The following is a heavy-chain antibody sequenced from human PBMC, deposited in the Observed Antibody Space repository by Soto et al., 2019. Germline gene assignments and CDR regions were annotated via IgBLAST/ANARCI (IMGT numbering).Heavy chain of an antibody. J-gene: IGHJ6*02. V-gene: IGHV4-30-2*01. D-gene: IGHD3-3*01. CDR2: IYHSGST. CDR3: ARGSGVLRFLEWPLDV. Sequence: SETLSLTCAVSGGSISSGGYSWSWIRQPPGKGLEWIGYIYHSGSTYYNPSLKSRVTISVDRSKNQFSLKLSSVTAADTAVYYCARGSGVLRFLEWPLDVWGQGTTVTVSS. CDR1: GGSISSGGYS.